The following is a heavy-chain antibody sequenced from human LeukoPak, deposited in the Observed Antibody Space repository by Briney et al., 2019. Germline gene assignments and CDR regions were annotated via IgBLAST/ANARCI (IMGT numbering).Heavy chain of an antibody. Sequence: KPSETLSLTCTVSGGSISSYYWSWIRQPPGKGLEWIGYIDYSGSTNYNPSLKSRVTISVDTSKNQFSLRLSSVTAADTAVYYCATTTVTRHYYYYGMDVWGQGTTVTVSS. CDR1: GGSISSYY. D-gene: IGHD4-17*01. V-gene: IGHV4-59*08. CDR3: ATTTVTRHYYYYGMDV. CDR2: IDYSGST. J-gene: IGHJ6*02.